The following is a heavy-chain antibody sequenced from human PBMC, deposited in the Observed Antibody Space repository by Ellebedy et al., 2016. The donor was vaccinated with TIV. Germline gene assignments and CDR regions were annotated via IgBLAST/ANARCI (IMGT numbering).Heavy chain of an antibody. V-gene: IGHV3-7*03. Sequence: PGGSLRLSCAASGFTFSSYAMSWVRQAPGKGLEWVATINQDGGDTYYVDSVKGRFTISSDNARNSLYLQMNSLRAEDTAVYYCARARCSNSDCHIPGYWGQGTLVTVSS. J-gene: IGHJ4*02. D-gene: IGHD2-2*01. CDR3: ARARCSNSDCHIPGY. CDR2: INQDGGDT. CDR1: GFTFSSYA.